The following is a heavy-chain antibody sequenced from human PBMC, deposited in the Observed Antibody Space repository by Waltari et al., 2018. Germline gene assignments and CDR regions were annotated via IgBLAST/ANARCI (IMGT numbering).Heavy chain of an antibody. CDR2: CDPEDGET. Sequence: QVQLVQSGAEVKKPGASVKVSCKVSGYTLTELSMHWVRQAPGKGLEWMGCCDPEDGETIYAQKFQGRVTMTEDTSTDTAYMELSSLRSEDTAVYYCATPLSSGWYIYYYDMDVWGQGTTVTVSS. V-gene: IGHV1-24*01. CDR3: ATPLSSGWYIYYYDMDV. D-gene: IGHD6-19*01. CDR1: GYTLTELS. J-gene: IGHJ6*02.